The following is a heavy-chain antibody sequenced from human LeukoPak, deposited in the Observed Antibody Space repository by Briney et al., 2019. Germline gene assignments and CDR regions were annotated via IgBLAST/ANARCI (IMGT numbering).Heavy chain of an antibody. CDR2: IYSGGRT. Sequence: GGSLRLSCAASGFTVSSNYMSWVRQAPGKGLGLVSVIYSGGRTYYADSVKGRFTVSRDNSKNTLYLQMNSLRAEDTAVYYCATIVPDVVATLTFDYWGQGALVTVSS. V-gene: IGHV3-66*01. CDR3: ATIVPDVVATLTFDY. D-gene: IGHD2-21*01. J-gene: IGHJ4*02. CDR1: GFTVSSNY.